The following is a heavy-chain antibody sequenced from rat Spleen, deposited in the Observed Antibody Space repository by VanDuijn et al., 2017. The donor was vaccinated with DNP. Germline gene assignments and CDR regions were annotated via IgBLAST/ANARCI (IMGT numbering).Heavy chain of an antibody. J-gene: IGHJ2*01. D-gene: IGHD4-3*01. V-gene: IGHV5-46*01. CDR2: ISHNGGDR. CDR3: TTDNSGLNWFTY. Sequence: EVQLVESGGGLVQPGRSMKLSCAASGFTFSNFPMVWVRQAPTKGLEWVATISHNGGDRYYRDSVKGRFTISRDYAKSSLYLQMDSLRSEDTATYYCTTDNSGLNWFTYWGQGVMVTVSS. CDR1: GFTFSNFP.